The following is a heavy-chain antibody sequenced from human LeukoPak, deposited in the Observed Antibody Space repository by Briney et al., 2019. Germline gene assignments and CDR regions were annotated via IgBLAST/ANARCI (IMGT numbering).Heavy chain of an antibody. CDR2: IKQDGSEK. V-gene: IGHV3-7*01. J-gene: IGHJ4*02. D-gene: IGHD5-18*01. Sequence: GGSLRLSCAASGFTVSSNYMSWVRQAPGKGLEWVANIKQDGSEKYYVDSVKGRFTISRDNAKNSLYLQMNSLRAEDTAVYYCARVDTAMATGYWGQGTLVTVSS. CDR1: GFTVSSNY. CDR3: ARVDTAMATGY.